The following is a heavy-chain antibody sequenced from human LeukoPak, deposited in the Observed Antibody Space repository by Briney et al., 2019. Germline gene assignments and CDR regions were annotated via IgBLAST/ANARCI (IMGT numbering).Heavy chain of an antibody. D-gene: IGHD3-22*01. CDR1: GFTFSNYA. CDR3: ARDLASAYYYDSSGPN. Sequence: GGSLRLSCAASGFTFSNYAMTWVRQAPGKGLDWVSSISGSGDITYYPDSVQGRFTISRDNSKNTLYLQMNSLRAEDTAVYYCARDLASAYYYDSSGPNWGQGTLVTVSS. V-gene: IGHV3-23*01. J-gene: IGHJ4*02. CDR2: ISGSGDIT.